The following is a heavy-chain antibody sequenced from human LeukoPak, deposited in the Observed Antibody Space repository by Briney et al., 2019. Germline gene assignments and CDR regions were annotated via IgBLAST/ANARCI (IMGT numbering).Heavy chain of an antibody. Sequence: GGALRLSCVASGFPFSSYWMTWVRQAPGKGLEWVANIKQDGSKKSYVDSVKGRFTISRDNAKNSLYLQMNSLRAEDTAIYYCTRVGYIDEGINYWGQGTLVTVSS. D-gene: IGHD5-24*01. V-gene: IGHV3-7*04. J-gene: IGHJ4*02. CDR1: GFPFSSYW. CDR2: IKQDGSKK. CDR3: TRVGYIDEGINY.